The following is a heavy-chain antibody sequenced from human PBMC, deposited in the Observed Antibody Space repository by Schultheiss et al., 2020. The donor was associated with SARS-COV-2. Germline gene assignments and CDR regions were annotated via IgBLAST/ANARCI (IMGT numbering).Heavy chain of an antibody. CDR3: ARDQVWADFWSGQGYFDY. D-gene: IGHD3-3*01. V-gene: IGHV3-48*03. CDR2: ISSSGSTI. Sequence: GGSLRLSCAASGFTFSSYEMNWVRQAPGKGLEWVSYISSSGSTIYYPDSVKGRFTISRDNAKNSLYLQMNSLRAEDTAVYYCARDQVWADFWSGQGYFDYWGQGTLVTVSS. J-gene: IGHJ4*02. CDR1: GFTFSSYE.